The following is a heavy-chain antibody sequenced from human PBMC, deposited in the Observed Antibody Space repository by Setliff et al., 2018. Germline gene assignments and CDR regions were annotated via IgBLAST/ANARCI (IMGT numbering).Heavy chain of an antibody. CDR1: GASVRSGPYY. Sequence: SETLSLTCTVSGASVRSGPYYWSWIRQPPGKGLEWIGFISYIGNTNYNPSLKSRITISLDTSKNQFSLKVNSVTAADTAVYYCAGGPPGYNPYHWFDPWGQGTLVTVSS. D-gene: IGHD5-12*01. CDR3: AGGPPGYNPYHWFDP. CDR2: ISYIGNT. J-gene: IGHJ5*02. V-gene: IGHV4-61*01.